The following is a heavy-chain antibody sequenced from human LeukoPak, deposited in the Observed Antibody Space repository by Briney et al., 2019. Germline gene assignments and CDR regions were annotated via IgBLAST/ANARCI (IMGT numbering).Heavy chain of an antibody. CDR3: AREVGRTNYYYYGMDV. Sequence: SETLSLTCTVSGGSISCYYWSWIRQPPGKGLEWIGYICYSGSTNYNPSLKSRVTISVDTSKNQISLKLSSVTAADTAVYYCAREVGRTNYYYYGMDVWGQGTTVTVSS. CDR1: GGSISCYY. J-gene: IGHJ6*02. CDR2: ICYSGST. D-gene: IGHD2-2*01. V-gene: IGHV4-59*01.